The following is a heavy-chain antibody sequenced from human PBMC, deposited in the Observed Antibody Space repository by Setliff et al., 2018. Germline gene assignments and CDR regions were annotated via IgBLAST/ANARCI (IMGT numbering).Heavy chain of an antibody. J-gene: IGHJ4*02. CDR2: IFHTGST. D-gene: IGHD2-2*01. Sequence: SETLSLTCAVSDYSITSNYYWGWIRQPPGKGLEWIGSIFHTGSTYYNPSLRSRVTISVDTPKNQFSLKLSSVTAADTAVYYCARVSCGSSSCAYFDSWGQGTLVTVSS. CDR1: DYSITSNYY. V-gene: IGHV4-38-2*01. CDR3: ARVSCGSSSCAYFDS.